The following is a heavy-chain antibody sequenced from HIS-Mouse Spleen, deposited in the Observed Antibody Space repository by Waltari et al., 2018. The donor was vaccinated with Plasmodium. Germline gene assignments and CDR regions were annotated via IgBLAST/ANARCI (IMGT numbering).Heavy chain of an antibody. CDR2: IDLDDDK. CDR1: GFSPSTSGMC. J-gene: IGHJ4*02. D-gene: IGHD6-6*01. Sequence: QVTLRESGPPLVKPTQTLTLTCTFSGFSPSTSGMCVSWIRQHPGKALEWLARIDLDDDKYYSTSLKTRLTISKDNSKNQVVLTMTNMDPVDTATYDCARHKKRGQLVRGYFDYWGQGTLVTVSS. V-gene: IGHV2-70*15. CDR3: ARHKKRGQLVRGYFDY.